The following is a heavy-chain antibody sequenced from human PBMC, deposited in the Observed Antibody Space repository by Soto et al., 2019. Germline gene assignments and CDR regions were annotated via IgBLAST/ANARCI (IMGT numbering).Heavy chain of an antibody. D-gene: IGHD6-19*01. CDR3: ARSVEGHFDY. V-gene: IGHV3-30-3*01. Sequence: GGSLRLSCAASGFTFSSYAMHWVRQAPGKGLEWVAVISYDGSNKYYADSVKGRFTISRDNAKNSVYLQMNSLRDEDTAVYYCARSVEGHFDYWGQGTVVTVSS. J-gene: IGHJ4*02. CDR2: ISYDGSNK. CDR1: GFTFSSYA.